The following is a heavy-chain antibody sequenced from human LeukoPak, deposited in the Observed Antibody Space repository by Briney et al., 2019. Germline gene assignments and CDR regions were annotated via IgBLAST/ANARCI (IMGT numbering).Heavy chain of an antibody. CDR2: ISYDGSNK. CDR3: ARVGAAALFDY. Sequence: GGSLRLSCAASGFTFSNYAMHWVRQAPGKGLEWVAVISYDGSNKYYADSVKGRFTISRDNSKNTLYLQMNSLRAEDTAVYYCARVGAAALFDYWGQGTLVTVSS. CDR1: GFTFSNYA. V-gene: IGHV3-30-3*01. D-gene: IGHD6-13*01. J-gene: IGHJ4*02.